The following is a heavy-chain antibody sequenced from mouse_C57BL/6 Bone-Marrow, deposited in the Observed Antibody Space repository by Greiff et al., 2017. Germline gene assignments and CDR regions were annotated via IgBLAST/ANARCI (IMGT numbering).Heavy chain of an antibody. D-gene: IGHD1-1*01. CDR1: GYSFTSYY. V-gene: IGHV1-66*01. Sequence: VQLQQSGPELVKPGASVKISCKASGYSFTSYYIHWVKQRPGQGLEWIGWIYPGSGNTKYTEKFKGKATLTADTSSRTAYMPLSSLTSEDSAVYYCASHYYGSSYCYFDVWGTGTTVTVSS. CDR3: ASHYYGSSYCYFDV. J-gene: IGHJ1*03. CDR2: IYPGSGNT.